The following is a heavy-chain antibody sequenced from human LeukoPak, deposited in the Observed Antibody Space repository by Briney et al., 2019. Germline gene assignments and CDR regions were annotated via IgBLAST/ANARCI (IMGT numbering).Heavy chain of an antibody. CDR2: ISGSSSDT. V-gene: IGHV3-11*06. D-gene: IGHD2-2*01. CDR3: GRFSRAPDY. Sequence: GGSLRLSCAASGFTFSNAWMNWIRQAPGKGLEYISYISGSSSDTNYADSVKGRFTISRDNAKKSLYLQMNSLSAEDTAVYYCGRFSRAPDYWGQGTLVTVSS. CDR1: GFTFSNAW. J-gene: IGHJ4*02.